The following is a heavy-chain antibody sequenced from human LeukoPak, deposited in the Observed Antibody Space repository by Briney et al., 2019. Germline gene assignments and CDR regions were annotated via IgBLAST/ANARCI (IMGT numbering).Heavy chain of an antibody. CDR3: AKDYYSGLRYYSYGSFDY. Sequence: GGSLRLSCAASGFTFSSYAMSWVRQAPGKGLEWVSAIRSTGEYTYYADSVKGRFTISRDNSKNTLYLHMNSLRAEDTAVYYCAKDYYSGLRYYSYGSFDYWGQGTLVPVSS. V-gene: IGHV3-23*01. CDR2: IRSTGEYT. CDR1: GFTFSSYA. D-gene: IGHD3-10*01. J-gene: IGHJ4*02.